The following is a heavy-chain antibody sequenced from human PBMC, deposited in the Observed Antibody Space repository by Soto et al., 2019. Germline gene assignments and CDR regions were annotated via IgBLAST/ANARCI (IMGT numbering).Heavy chain of an antibody. Sequence: ASVKVSCKVSGYTLTELSMHWVRQAPGKGLEWMGGFDPEDGETIYAQKFQGRVTMTEDTSTDTAYMELSSLRSEDTAVYYCARPSRIAARRPSAFFDYDYGTNDWCQGTTVTESS. CDR2: FDPEDGET. CDR1: GYTLTELS. CDR3: ARPSRIAARRPSAFFDYDYGTND. J-gene: IGHJ6*02. V-gene: IGHV1-24*01. D-gene: IGHD6-6*01.